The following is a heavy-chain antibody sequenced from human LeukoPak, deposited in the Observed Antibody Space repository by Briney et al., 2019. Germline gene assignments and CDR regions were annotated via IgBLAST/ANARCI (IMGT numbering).Heavy chain of an antibody. CDR2: IYRDGST. D-gene: IGHD3-10*01. CDR3: AREGSQGSGSYFGY. Sequence: GGSLRLSCAASGFTFSSYPIHWVRQAPGKGLEWVSVIYRDGSTYYADSVKGRFTISRDNSKNTLYLQMNSLRAEDTAVYYCAREGSQGSGSYFGYWGQGTLVTVSS. V-gene: IGHV3-66*01. J-gene: IGHJ4*02. CDR1: GFTFSSYP.